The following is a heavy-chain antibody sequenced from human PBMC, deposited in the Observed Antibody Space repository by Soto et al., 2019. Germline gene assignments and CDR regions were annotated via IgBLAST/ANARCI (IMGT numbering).Heavy chain of an antibody. V-gene: IGHV3-30-3*01. CDR3: ATDQSVRAGAGTGHDYYGMEG. CDR1: GFTFSSYA. J-gene: IGHJ6*04. Sequence: GGSLRLSCAASGFTFSSYAMHWVRQAPGKGLEWVAVISYDGSNKYYADSVKGRFTISRDNSKNPLYLQMNSLRAEDTAVYYFATDQSVRAGAGTGHDYYGMEGRGKGTTVTVAS. D-gene: IGHD6-13*01. CDR2: ISYDGSNK.